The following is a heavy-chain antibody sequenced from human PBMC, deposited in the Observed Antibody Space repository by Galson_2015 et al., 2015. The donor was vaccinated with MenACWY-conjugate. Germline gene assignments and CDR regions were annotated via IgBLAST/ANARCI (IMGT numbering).Heavy chain of an antibody. D-gene: IGHD4-11*01. CDR2: IIPISATA. CDR3: ARGFSTVTRNRQFYFYDMDV. J-gene: IGHJ6*02. Sequence: ASGDTFSSSGISWVRQAPGQGLEWMGGIIPISATANYAQKFQGRVTITADESTSTAYMELTSLRSGDTAVYYCARGFSTVTRNRQFYFYDMDVWGQGTTVTVSS. CDR1: GDTFSSSG. V-gene: IGHV1-69*01.